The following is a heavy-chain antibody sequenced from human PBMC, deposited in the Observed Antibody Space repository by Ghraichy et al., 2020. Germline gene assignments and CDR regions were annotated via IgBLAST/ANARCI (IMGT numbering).Heavy chain of an antibody. CDR1: GGSFSGYY. V-gene: IGHV4-34*01. D-gene: IGHD3-10*01. Sequence: SETLSLTCAVYGGSFSGYYWSWIRQPPGKGLEWIGEINHSGSTNYNPSLKSRVTISVDTSKNQFSLKLSSVTAADTAVYYCARGLRFREIRGVWFDPWGQGTLVTVSS. CDR3: ARGLRFREIRGVWFDP. J-gene: IGHJ5*02. CDR2: INHSGST.